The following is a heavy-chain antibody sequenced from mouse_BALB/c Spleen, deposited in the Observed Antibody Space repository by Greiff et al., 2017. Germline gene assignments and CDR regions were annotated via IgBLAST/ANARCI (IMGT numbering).Heavy chain of an antibody. CDR3: AREEGLRRGYAMDY. CDR2: ISTYYGDA. J-gene: IGHJ4*01. D-gene: IGHD2-4*01. Sequence: QVQLKESGAELVRPGVSVKISCKGSGYTFTDYAMHWVKQSHAKSLEWIGVISTYYGDASYNQKFKGKATMTVDKSSSTAYMELARLTSEESAIYYCAREEGLRRGYAMDYWGQGTSVTVSS. CDR1: GYTFTDYA. V-gene: IGHV1S137*01.